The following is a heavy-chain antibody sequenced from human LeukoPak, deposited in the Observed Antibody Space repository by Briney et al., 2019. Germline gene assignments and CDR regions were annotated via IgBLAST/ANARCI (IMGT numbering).Heavy chain of an antibody. J-gene: IGHJ5*02. CDR3: AKDALSRGYYGFLRRYNWFDP. Sequence: PSETLSLTCAVYGGSFSGYYWSWIRQPPGKGLEWIGEINHSGSTNYNPSLKSRVTISVDTSKNQFSLKLSSVTAADTAVYYCAKDALSRGYYGFLRRYNWFDPWGQGTLVTVSS. V-gene: IGHV4-34*01. CDR1: GGSFSGYY. CDR2: INHSGST. D-gene: IGHD3-10*01.